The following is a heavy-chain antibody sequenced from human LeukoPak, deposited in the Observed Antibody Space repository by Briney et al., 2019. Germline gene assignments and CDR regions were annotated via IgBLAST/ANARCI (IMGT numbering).Heavy chain of an antibody. CDR2: INHSGST. V-gene: IGHV4-34*01. Sequence: SETLSLTCAVYGGSFSGYYWSWIRQPPGKGLEWIGEINHSGSTNYNPYLKSRVTISVDTSKNQFSLKLSSVTAADTAVYYCARHLKLRYFAGGGYYMDVWGKGTTVTISS. D-gene: IGHD3-9*01. J-gene: IGHJ6*03. CDR1: GGSFSGYY. CDR3: ARHLKLRYFAGGGYYMDV.